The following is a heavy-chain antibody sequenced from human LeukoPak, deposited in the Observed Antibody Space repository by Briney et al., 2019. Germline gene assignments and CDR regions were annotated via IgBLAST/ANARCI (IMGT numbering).Heavy chain of an antibody. CDR2: IKSKTDGGTT. V-gene: IGHV3-15*01. J-gene: IGHJ4*02. CDR3: TTTQGRGIAAPRTPPGY. Sequence: GGSLRFSCAASGFTFSNAWMSWVRQAPGKGLEWVGRIKSKTDGGTTDYAAPVKGRFTISRDDSKNTLYLQMNSLKTEDTAVYYCTTTQGRGIAAPRTPPGYWGQGTLVTVSS. CDR1: GFTFSNAW. D-gene: IGHD6-13*01.